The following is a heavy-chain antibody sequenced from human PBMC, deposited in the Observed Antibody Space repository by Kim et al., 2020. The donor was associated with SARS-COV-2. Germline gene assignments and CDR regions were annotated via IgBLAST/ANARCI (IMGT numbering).Heavy chain of an antibody. J-gene: IGHJ4*02. CDR1: GGTFSSYA. Sequence: SVKVSCKASGGTFSSYAISWVRQAPGQGLEWMGGIIPIFGTANYAQKFQGRVTITADESTSTAYMELSSLRSEDTAVYYCASIFGRRVINSYFDYWGQGTLVTVSS. V-gene: IGHV1-69*13. CDR3: ASIFGRRVINSYFDY. D-gene: IGHD3-10*01. CDR2: IIPIFGTA.